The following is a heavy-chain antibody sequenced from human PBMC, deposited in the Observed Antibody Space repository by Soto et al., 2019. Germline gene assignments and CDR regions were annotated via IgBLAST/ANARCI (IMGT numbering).Heavy chain of an antibody. Sequence: GGSLRLSCVTSGFTFGNFWLTWVRQAPGKGLEWVANIKQAGSEKHYVDSVKGRFTISRDNAKNSLYLQMNSLRAEDTAVYYCARDRPHYDFWSGYYAYYYYYYLDVWGKGTTVTVSS. D-gene: IGHD3-3*01. V-gene: IGHV3-7*01. J-gene: IGHJ6*03. CDR2: IKQAGSEK. CDR1: GFTFGNFW. CDR3: ARDRPHYDFWSGYYAYYYYYYLDV.